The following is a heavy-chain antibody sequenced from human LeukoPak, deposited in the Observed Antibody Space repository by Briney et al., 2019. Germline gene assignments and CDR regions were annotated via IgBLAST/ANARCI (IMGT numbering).Heavy chain of an antibody. CDR1: GFTPSNYG. CDR2: ISDSGGRT. D-gene: IGHD2-8*02. Sequence: GWSLRLSCAVSGFTPSNYGMSWVRQAPGKGLEWVAGISDSGGRTKYADSVKGRFTISRDHSKNTLYLQMNSLRAEDTAVSCCAKRGVVIRVILVGFHKEAYYFDSWGQGALVTVSS. CDR3: AKRGVVIRVILVGFHKEAYYFDS. J-gene: IGHJ4*02. V-gene: IGHV3-23*01.